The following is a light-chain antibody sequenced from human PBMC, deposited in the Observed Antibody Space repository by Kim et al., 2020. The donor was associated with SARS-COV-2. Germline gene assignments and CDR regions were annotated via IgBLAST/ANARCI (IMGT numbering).Light chain of an antibody. CDR1: SSNIGAGYD. J-gene: IGLJ3*02. CDR3: QSYDSSLSGWV. CDR2: GNS. Sequence: VLTQPPSVSGAPGQRVTISCTGSSSNIGAGYDVHWYQQLPGTAPKLLIYGNSNRPSGVPDRFSGSKSGTSASLAITGLQAEDEADYYCQSYDSSLSGWVFGGGTQLTVL. V-gene: IGLV1-40*01.